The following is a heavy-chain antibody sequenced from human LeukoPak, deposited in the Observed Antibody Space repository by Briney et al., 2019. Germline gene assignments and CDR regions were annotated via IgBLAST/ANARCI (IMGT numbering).Heavy chain of an antibody. CDR1: GGSISPYY. CDR2: INHSGST. Sequence: SETLSLTCTVSGGSISPYYWSWIRQPPGKGLEWIGEINHSGSTNYNPSLKSRVTISVDTSKNQFSLKLSSVTAADTAVYYCASGSGYPLMDVWGQGTTVTVSS. CDR3: ASGSGYPLMDV. J-gene: IGHJ6*02. V-gene: IGHV4-34*01. D-gene: IGHD3-22*01.